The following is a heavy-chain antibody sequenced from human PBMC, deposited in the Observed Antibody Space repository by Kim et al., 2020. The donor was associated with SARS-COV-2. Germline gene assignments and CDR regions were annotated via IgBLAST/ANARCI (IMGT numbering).Heavy chain of an antibody. D-gene: IGHD4-17*01. Sequence: GGSLRLSCAASGFTFSSYSMNWVRQAPGKGLEWVSSLSSSSSYIYYADSVKGRFTISRDNAKNSLYLQMNSLRAEDTAVYYCARAGYGGYYYYYMDVWGKGTTVTVSS. CDR2: LSSSSSYI. CDR1: GFTFSSYS. V-gene: IGHV3-21*01. J-gene: IGHJ6*03. CDR3: ARAGYGGYYYYYMDV.